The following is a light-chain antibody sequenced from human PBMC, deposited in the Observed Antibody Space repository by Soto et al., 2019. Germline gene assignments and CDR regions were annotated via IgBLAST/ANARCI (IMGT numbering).Light chain of an antibody. Sequence: QSALTQPASVSGSPGQSITISCTGTSSDVGGYTYVSWYQQHPGKAPKLMIYQVSNRPSGISNRFSGSKSGNTASLTISGLQTEDEADYYCSSYTSSNTQVFGGGTKVTVL. CDR2: QVS. J-gene: IGLJ3*02. CDR1: SSDVGGYTY. V-gene: IGLV2-14*01. CDR3: SSYTSSNTQV.